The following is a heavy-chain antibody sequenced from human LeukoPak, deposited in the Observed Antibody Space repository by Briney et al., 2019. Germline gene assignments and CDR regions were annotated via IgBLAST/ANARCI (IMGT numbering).Heavy chain of an antibody. V-gene: IGHV3-15*01. J-gene: IGHJ4*02. CDR3: TTDIVVVPAAFFDY. Sequence: GSLRLSCAASGFTFSNAWMSWVRQAPGKGLEWVGRIKSKTDGGTTDYAAPVKGRFTISRDDSKNTLYLQMNSLKTEDTAVYYCTTDIVVVPAAFFDYWGQGTLVTVSS. CDR1: GFTFSNAW. D-gene: IGHD2-2*01. CDR2: IKSKTDGGTT.